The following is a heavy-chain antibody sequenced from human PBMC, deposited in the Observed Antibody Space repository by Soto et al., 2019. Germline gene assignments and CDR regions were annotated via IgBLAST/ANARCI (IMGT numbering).Heavy chain of an antibody. CDR3: VRDLDGSGSYYTDY. D-gene: IGHD3-10*01. CDR1: GYTFNTCG. Sequence: QVQLMQSGAEAKKPGASVKVSCKASGYTFNTCGISWVRQAPGQGLEWMGWLSTYKGNTNYAQKCQGRVTMTTDTSTRTAYMELRSLISDDTAVYYCVRDLDGSGSYYTDYWCQGTLVTVSS. V-gene: IGHV1-18*01. J-gene: IGHJ4*02. CDR2: LSTYKGNT.